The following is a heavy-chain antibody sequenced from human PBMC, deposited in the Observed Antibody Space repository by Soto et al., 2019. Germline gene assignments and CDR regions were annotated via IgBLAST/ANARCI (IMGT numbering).Heavy chain of an antibody. CDR3: ARVRANCSGGSCYRYYFDY. D-gene: IGHD2-15*01. CDR2: INAGNGNT. V-gene: IGHV1-3*01. J-gene: IGHJ4*02. Sequence: GASVKVSCKASGYTFTSYAMHWVRQAPGQRLEWMGWINAGNGNTKYSQKFQGRVTITRDTSASTAYMELSSLRSEDTAVYYCARVRANCSGGSCYRYYFDYWAQGTLVTVS. CDR1: GYTFTSYA.